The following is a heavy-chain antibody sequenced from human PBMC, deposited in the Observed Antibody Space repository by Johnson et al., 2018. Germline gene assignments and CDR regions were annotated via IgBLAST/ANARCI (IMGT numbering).Heavy chain of an antibody. V-gene: IGHV3-30*18. CDR2: ISYDGSNK. D-gene: IGHD2-2*01. CDR1: GFTFSSYG. J-gene: IGHJ3*02. Sequence: QVQLVQSGGGVVQPGRSXRLSCAASGFTFSSYGMHWVRQAPGKGLEWGAVISYDGSNKYYADSVKGRFTISRENSKNTLYLQMNSLRAEDTAVYYCAKASLGYCSSTSCPHDAFDIWGQGTMVTVSS. CDR3: AKASLGYCSSTSCPHDAFDI.